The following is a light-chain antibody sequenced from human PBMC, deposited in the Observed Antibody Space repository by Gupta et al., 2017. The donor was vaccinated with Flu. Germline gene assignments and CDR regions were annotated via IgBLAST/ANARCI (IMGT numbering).Light chain of an antibody. J-gene: IGLJ1*01. CDR2: EVS. Sequence: QPSLTQPASVSGSPGPSIPISCTGTSSDVGEYNYVSWYQQHPGKAPKLMIHEVSNRPSGVSNRCSGSKSGNTASLTISGLQAEDEDDYYCCSFTTSSTDVFGAGTKVTVL. CDR1: SSDVGEYNY. CDR3: CSFTTSSTDV. V-gene: IGLV2-14*01.